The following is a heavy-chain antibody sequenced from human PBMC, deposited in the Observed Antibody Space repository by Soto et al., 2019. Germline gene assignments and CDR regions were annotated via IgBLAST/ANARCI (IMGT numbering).Heavy chain of an antibody. J-gene: IGHJ6*02. CDR1: GGTFSSYA. V-gene: IGHV1-69*12. CDR2: IIPIFGTA. CDR3: AISVPKYYYYGMDV. D-gene: IGHD3-9*01. Sequence: QVQLVQSGAEVKKPRSSVKVSCKASGGTFSSYAISWERQAPGPGLEWMGGIIPIFGTANYAQKFQGRVTLTADESTSTAYIELSSLRSEVSAVYYCAISVPKYYYYGMDVWGQGTTVTVSS.